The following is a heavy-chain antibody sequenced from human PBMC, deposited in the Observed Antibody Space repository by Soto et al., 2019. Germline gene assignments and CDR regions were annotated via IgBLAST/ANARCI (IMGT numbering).Heavy chain of an antibody. D-gene: IGHD2-15*01. CDR1: GYTFTSYG. J-gene: IGHJ6*02. Sequence: GASVKVSCKASGYTFTSYGISWVRQAPGQGLEWMGWISAYNGNTNYAQKLQGRVTMTTDTSTSTAYMELRSLRSDDTAVYYCASDPMYPRAPSLRWAYGMDFWGQGTPVTVSS. CDR2: ISAYNGNT. V-gene: IGHV1-18*04. CDR3: ASDPMYPRAPSLRWAYGMDF.